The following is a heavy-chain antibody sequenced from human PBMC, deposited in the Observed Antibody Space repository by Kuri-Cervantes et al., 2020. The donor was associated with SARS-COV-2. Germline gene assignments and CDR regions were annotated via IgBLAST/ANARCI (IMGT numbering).Heavy chain of an antibody. CDR3: ARSIIAVAGFGGRDY. CDR2: IYSGGST. V-gene: IGHV3-53*01. D-gene: IGHD6-19*01. CDR1: GFTFSSYS. J-gene: IGHJ4*02. Sequence: GESLKISCAASGFTFSSYSMNWVRQAPGKGLEWVSVIYSGGSTYYADSVKGRFTISRDNSKNMLYLQMNSLRAEDTAVYYCARSIIAVAGFGGRDYWGQGTLVTVSS.